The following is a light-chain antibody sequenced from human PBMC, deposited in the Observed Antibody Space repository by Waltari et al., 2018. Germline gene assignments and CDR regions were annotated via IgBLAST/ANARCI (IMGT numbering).Light chain of an antibody. Sequence: DIQMTQSPSSLSASVGDRVNITCRASQSISSYLNCYQQNPGKAPKLLIYAASSLQSGVPSRFSGSGSGTDFTLTSSSLQPEDFATYYCQQSYSTPWTFGQGTKVEIK. J-gene: IGKJ1*01. CDR2: AAS. CDR3: QQSYSTPWT. CDR1: QSISSY. V-gene: IGKV1-39*01.